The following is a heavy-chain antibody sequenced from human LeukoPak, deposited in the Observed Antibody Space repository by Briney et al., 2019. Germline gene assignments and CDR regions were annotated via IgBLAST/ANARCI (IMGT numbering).Heavy chain of an antibody. V-gene: IGHV4-30-2*01. Sequence: TSETLPLTCTVSGGSISSGGYYWSWIRQPPGKGLEWIGFIHDGGSTSYNSSLKSRVAISVDRSKNQFFLTLSSVTAADTAIYYCARDSPKRYSGSYFDYWGQGTLVTVSS. CDR2: IHDGGST. CDR1: GGSISSGGYY. CDR3: ARDSPKRYSGSYFDY. J-gene: IGHJ4*02. D-gene: IGHD1-26*01.